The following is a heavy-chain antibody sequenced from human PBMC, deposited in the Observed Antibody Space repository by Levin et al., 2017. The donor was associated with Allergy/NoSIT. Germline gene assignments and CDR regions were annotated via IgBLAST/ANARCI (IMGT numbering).Heavy chain of an antibody. CDR3: ARDRGFELRYFDWVLPGYY. D-gene: IGHD3-9*01. Sequence: GGSLRLSCAASGFTFSSYAMHWVRQAPGKGLEWVAVISYDGSNKYYADSVKGRFTISRDNSKNTLYLQMNSLRAEDTAVYYCARDRGFELRYFDWVLPGYYWGQGTLVTVSS. CDR2: ISYDGSNK. J-gene: IGHJ4*02. CDR1: GFTFSSYA. V-gene: IGHV3-30-3*01.